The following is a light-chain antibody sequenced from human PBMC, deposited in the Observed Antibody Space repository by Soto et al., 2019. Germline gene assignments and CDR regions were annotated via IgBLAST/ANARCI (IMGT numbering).Light chain of an antibody. J-gene: IGKJ1*01. CDR1: QSVSTD. V-gene: IGKV3-15*01. Sequence: EIVMTQSPSTLSVSPWDRATLSCRASQSVSTDLAWYHQKPVQAPRLLIYGTHTRATGIPARFSGSGSGTEFTLTISSLQSEDFAVYYCQQYNNLPPWTFGPGTKVDI. CDR3: QQYNNLPPWT. CDR2: GTH.